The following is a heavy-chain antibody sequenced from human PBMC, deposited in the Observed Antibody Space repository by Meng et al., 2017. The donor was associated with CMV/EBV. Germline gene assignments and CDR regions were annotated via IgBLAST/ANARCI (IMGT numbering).Heavy chain of an antibody. V-gene: IGHV4-39*06. CDR1: GASITSSSYF. J-gene: IGHJ4*02. D-gene: IGHD3-3*01. CDR2: ISYGGST. Sequence: SETLSLTCTVSGASITSSSYFWDWIRQPPGKGLEWIGSISYGGSTYYNSSLKSRVTISVDMSKNQFTLKLSSVTAADTAVYYCARAWSRAIFGVASASFDYWGQGTLVTVSS. CDR3: ARAWSRAIFGVASASFDY.